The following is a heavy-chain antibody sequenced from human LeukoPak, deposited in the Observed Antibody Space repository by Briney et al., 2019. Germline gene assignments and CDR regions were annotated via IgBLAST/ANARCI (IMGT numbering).Heavy chain of an antibody. V-gene: IGHV3-21*01. CDR3: AKDGPYYDSYMDV. J-gene: IGHJ6*03. Sequence: GGSLRLSCAASGFTFSSYSMNWVRQAPGKGLEWVSSISSSSSYIYYADSVKGRFTISRDNAKNSLYLQMNSLRAEDTAVYYCAKDGPYYDSYMDVWGKGTTVTVSS. D-gene: IGHD3-3*01. CDR2: ISSSSSYI. CDR1: GFTFSSYS.